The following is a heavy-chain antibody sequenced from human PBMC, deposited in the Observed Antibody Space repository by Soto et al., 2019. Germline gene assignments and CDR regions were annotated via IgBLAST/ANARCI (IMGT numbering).Heavy chain of an antibody. V-gene: IGHV1-46*01. CDR1: GYTFINYY. CDR2: FNPTSGST. Sequence: ASVKVSCKASGYTFINYYIHWVRQAPGQGLEWMGIFNPTSGSTNYAQKFQGRVTMTMDTSTRTVYMELSSLRSEDTAVYYCGREPAAIGDYYYYYGMDVWGQGTTVTVSS. D-gene: IGHD2-2*01. J-gene: IGHJ6*02. CDR3: GREPAAIGDYYYYYGMDV.